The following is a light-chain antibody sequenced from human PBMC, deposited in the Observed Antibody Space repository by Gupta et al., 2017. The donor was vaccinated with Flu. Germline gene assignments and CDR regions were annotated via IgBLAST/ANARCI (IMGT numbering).Light chain of an antibody. V-gene: IGLV1-40*01. Sequence: QSVLTQPPSVSRAPGQRVTIACTGSSSNIGGGYYVHWYQQLPGTAPKLLIYDNNNRRSGAPDRFSGSNSGTSASLAITGLQAEDEADYYCQSYESTQSDNWVFGGGTKLTVL. CDR3: QSYESTQSDNWV. J-gene: IGLJ3*02. CDR2: DNN. CDR1: SSNIGGGYY.